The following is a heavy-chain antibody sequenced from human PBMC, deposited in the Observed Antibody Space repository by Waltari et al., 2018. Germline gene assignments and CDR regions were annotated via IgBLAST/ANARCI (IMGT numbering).Heavy chain of an antibody. D-gene: IGHD3-9*01. V-gene: IGHV1-58*02. CDR2: IVVGSGNT. J-gene: IGHJ6*02. CDR3: AADRKNILTGYYYGMDV. Sequence: QMQLVQSGPEVKKPGTSVKVSCKASGFTFTSSAMQWVRQARGQRLEWIGWIVVGSGNTNYAQKVQERVTITRDMSTSTAYMELSSLRSEDTAVYYCAADRKNILTGYYYGMDVWGQGTTVTVSS. CDR1: GFTFTSSA.